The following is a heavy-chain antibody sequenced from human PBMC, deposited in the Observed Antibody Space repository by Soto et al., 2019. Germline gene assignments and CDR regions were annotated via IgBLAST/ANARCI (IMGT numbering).Heavy chain of an antibody. CDR1: GYDFTTYG. Sequence: QVHLVQSGAEVKKPGASVKVSCKASGYDFTTYGITWVRQAPGQGLEWMAWISAHNGNTDYAQKLQGRVTVTRDTSTSTAYMELRGLRSDDTAVYYGARGRYGDYWGQGALVTVSS. V-gene: IGHV1-18*01. CDR3: ARGRYGDY. D-gene: IGHD1-1*01. CDR2: ISAHNGNT. J-gene: IGHJ4*02.